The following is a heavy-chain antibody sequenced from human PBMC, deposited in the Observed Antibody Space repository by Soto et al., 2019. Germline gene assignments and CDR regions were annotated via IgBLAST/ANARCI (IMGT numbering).Heavy chain of an antibody. CDR3: ARDSGYSYGPTDY. Sequence: PGGSRRLSWAGSGCTSSRYTLNWVRQAPGKGLEWVSYISSSSSTIYYADSVKGRFTISRDNAKNSLYLQMNSLRDEDTAVYYCARDSGYSYGPTDYWGQ. D-gene: IGHD5-18*01. V-gene: IGHV3-48*02. J-gene: IGHJ4*02. CDR1: GCTSSRYT. CDR2: ISSSSSTI.